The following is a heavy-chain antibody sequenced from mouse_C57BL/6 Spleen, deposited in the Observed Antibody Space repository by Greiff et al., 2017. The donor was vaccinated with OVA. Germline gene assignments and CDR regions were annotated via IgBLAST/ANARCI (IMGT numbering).Heavy chain of an antibody. CDR1: GFTFSDYG. D-gene: IGHD1-1*01. CDR2: ISSGSSTI. Sequence: EVQLVESGGGLVKPGGSLKLSCAASGFTFSDYGMHWVRQAPEKGLEWVAYISSGSSTIYYADTVKGRFTISRDNAKNTRFLQMTSLRSEDTAMYYCARGGSSPFDYWGQGTTLTVSS. J-gene: IGHJ2*01. V-gene: IGHV5-17*01. CDR3: ARGGSSPFDY.